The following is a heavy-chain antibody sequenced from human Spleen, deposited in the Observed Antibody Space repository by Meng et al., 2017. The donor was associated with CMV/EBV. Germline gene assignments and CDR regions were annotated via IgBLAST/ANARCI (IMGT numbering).Heavy chain of an antibody. V-gene: IGHV3-21*04. CDR1: GFTFSSYS. CDR3: AKSQGGINYYDSSGFSDY. Sequence: GESLKISCAASGFTFSSYSMNWVRQAPGKGLEWVSSISSSSSYIYYADSVKGRFTISRDNSKNTLYLQMNSLRAEDTAVYYCAKSQGGINYYDSSGFSDYWGQGTLVTVSS. J-gene: IGHJ4*02. CDR2: ISSSSSYI. D-gene: IGHD3-22*01.